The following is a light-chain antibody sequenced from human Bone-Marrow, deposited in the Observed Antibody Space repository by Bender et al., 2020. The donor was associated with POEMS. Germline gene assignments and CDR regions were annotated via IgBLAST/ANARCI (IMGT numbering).Light chain of an antibody. CDR1: SSDVGGYDS. Sequence: QSVLTQPASVSGSPGQSITISCTGTSSDVGGYDSVSWYQQHPGKAPKFVLYDVDNRPSGVSNRFSGSKSDNTASLTISGLQAEDEADFYCCSYADNSVWVFGGGTKLTVL. CDR2: DVD. J-gene: IGLJ3*02. V-gene: IGLV2-14*03. CDR3: CSYADNSVWV.